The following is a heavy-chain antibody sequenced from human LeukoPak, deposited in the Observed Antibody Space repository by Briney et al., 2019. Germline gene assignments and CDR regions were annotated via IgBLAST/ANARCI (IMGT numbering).Heavy chain of an antibody. Sequence: PSETLSLTCAVYGGSFSGYYWSWIRQPPGKGLEWIGEINHSGSTNYNPSLKSRVTISVDTSKNQFSLKLSSVTAADTAVYYCARSGVQLWSRAYAFDIWGQGTMVTVSS. D-gene: IGHD5-18*01. J-gene: IGHJ3*02. V-gene: IGHV4-34*01. CDR3: ARSGVQLWSRAYAFDI. CDR1: GGSFSGYY. CDR2: INHSGST.